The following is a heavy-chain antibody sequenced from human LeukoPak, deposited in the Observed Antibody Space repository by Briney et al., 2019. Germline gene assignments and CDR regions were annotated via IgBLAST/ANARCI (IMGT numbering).Heavy chain of an antibody. D-gene: IGHD6-13*01. V-gene: IGHV3-30-3*01. CDR2: ISYDGSNK. Sequence: GGSLRLSCAASGFTFSSYAMHWVRQASGKGLEWVAVISYDGSNKYYADSVKGRFTISRDNSKNTLYLQMNSLRAEDTAVYYCAREAYSSSWSDYWGQGTLVTVSS. CDR1: GFTFSSYA. J-gene: IGHJ4*02. CDR3: AREAYSSSWSDY.